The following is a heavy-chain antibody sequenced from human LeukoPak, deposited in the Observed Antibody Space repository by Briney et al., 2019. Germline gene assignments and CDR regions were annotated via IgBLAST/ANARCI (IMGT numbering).Heavy chain of an antibody. V-gene: IGHV3-23*01. D-gene: IGHD3-9*01. CDR2: ISGSGGST. CDR3: ARGRLRYFDWLSNDAFDI. CDR1: GFTFSSYA. J-gene: IGHJ3*02. Sequence: GGALRLSCADSGFTFSSYAMSWVRQAPGKGLEWVSAISGSGGSTYYADSVKGRFTISRDNSKNTLYLQMNSLRAEDTAVYYCARGRLRYFDWLSNDAFDIWGQGTMVTVSS.